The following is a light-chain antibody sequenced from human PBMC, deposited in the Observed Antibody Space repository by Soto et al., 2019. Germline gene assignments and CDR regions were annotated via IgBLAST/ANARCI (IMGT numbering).Light chain of an antibody. CDR3: QHHNNWPPLT. CDR2: GAS. V-gene: IGKV3-15*01. Sequence: EIVMTQSPATLSVSPGESATLSCRASQSVSSNLAWYQQKPGQAPRLLIHGASTRATGIPASFSGSGSGTDFTLTISTLQSEDFALSYCQHHNNWPPLTFGGGTKVEI. J-gene: IGKJ4*01. CDR1: QSVSSN.